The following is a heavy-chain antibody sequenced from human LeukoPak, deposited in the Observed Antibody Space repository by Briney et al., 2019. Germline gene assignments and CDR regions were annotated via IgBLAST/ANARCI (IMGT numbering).Heavy chain of an antibody. CDR2: INHSGST. CDR3: ARGGIQLWLRFLDY. J-gene: IGHJ4*02. CDR1: GGSFSGYY. V-gene: IGHV4-34*01. Sequence: PSETLSLTCAVYGGSFSGYYCSWIRQPPGKGLEWIGEINHSGSTNYNPSLKSRVTISVDTSKNQFSLKLSSVTAADTAVYYCARGGIQLWLRFLDYWGRGNLVTVSS. D-gene: IGHD5-18*01.